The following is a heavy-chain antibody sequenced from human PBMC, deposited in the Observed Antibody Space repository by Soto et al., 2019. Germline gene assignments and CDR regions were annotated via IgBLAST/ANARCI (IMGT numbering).Heavy chain of an antibody. Sequence: QVQLVQSGVEVKMPGASVKLSCKTYGYALTNYGVTWVRQVSGQGLEWIGWVSGYNRNTNYAQKFEYRVIMTTDTSTNTAHMELRSLRSDDTGIYYCVRERQWEPLIYWGRGTLLTVSP. V-gene: IGHV1-18*01. D-gene: IGHD1-26*01. J-gene: IGHJ4*02. CDR1: GYALTNYG. CDR3: VRERQWEPLIY. CDR2: VSGYNRNT.